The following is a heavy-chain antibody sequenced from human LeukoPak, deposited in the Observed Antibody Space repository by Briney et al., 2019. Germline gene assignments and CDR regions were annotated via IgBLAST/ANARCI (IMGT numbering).Heavy chain of an antibody. CDR3: ARDRVVFGTQEAFDI. V-gene: IGHV4-38-2*02. CDR2: FFHSDNTTTT. Sequence: SETLSLTCSVSGSSISSAYYWGWIRQPPGKGLEWIGSFFHSDNTTTTYYNPSLKSRLTISVDTSRNQFSVNLTSVTAADTAVYYCARDRVVFGTQEAFDIWGQGTMVTVSS. J-gene: IGHJ3*02. CDR1: GSSISSAYY. D-gene: IGHD2-21*01.